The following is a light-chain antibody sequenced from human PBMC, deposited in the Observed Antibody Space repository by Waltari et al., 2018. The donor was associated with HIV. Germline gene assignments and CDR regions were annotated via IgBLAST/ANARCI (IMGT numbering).Light chain of an antibody. J-gene: IGLJ2*01. CDR1: SSNIGDNT. Sequence: QSVLTQPPSASGTPGQRVTISCSGSSSNIGDNTVNWYQQLPGTAPKLLIYTNTQRPSGVPDRFSVSKSGTSASLAISGLQSEDEADYYCATWDDSLNGHVVFGGGTKLTVL. V-gene: IGLV1-44*01. CDR2: TNT. CDR3: ATWDDSLNGHVV.